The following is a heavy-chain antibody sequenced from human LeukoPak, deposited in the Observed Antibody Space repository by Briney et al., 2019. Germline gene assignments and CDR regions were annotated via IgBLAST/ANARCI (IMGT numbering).Heavy chain of an antibody. V-gene: IGHV3-23*01. D-gene: IGHD4-17*01. Sequence: GGSLRLSCAASGFTFSSYGMHWVRQAPGKGLEWVSAISGSGGSTYYADSVKGRFTISRDNSKNTLYLQMNSLRAEDTAVYYCAKAEDYGDSYWGQGTLVTVSS. CDR2: ISGSGGST. CDR1: GFTFSSYG. J-gene: IGHJ4*02. CDR3: AKAEDYGDSY.